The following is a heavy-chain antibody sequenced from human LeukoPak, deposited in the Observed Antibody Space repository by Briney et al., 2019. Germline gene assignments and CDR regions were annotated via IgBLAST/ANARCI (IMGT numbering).Heavy chain of an antibody. CDR2: INPNSGGT. CDR1: GYTFTGYY. CDR3: ARGPNLLMVYAIQVAWFDP. V-gene: IGHV1-2*02. J-gene: IGHJ5*02. Sequence: ASVKVSCKASGYTFTGYYMHRVRQPPGQGLEWMGWINPNSGGTNYAQKFQGRVTMTRDTSISTAYMELSRLRSDDTAVYYGARGPNLLMVYAIQVAWFDPWGQGTLVTVSS. D-gene: IGHD2-8*01.